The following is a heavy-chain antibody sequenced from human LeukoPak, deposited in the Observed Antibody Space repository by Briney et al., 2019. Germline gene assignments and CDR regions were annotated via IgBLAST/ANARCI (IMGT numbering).Heavy chain of an antibody. J-gene: IGHJ4*02. D-gene: IGHD3-9*01. Sequence: GGSLRLSCAASGFTFSSYATSWVRQAPGKGLEWVSVISGSGGSTYYADSVKGRFTISRDNSKNTLYLQMNSLRAEDTAVYYCAKEFYRDILEPLDYWGQGTLVTVSS. CDR3: AKEFYRDILEPLDY. CDR1: GFTFSSYA. V-gene: IGHV3-23*01. CDR2: ISGSGGST.